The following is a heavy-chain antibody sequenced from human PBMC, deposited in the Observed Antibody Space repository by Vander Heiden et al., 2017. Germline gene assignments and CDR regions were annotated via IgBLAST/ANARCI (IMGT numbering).Heavy chain of an antibody. CDR1: GYTFTGYY. J-gene: IGHJ4*02. V-gene: IGHV1-2*02. Sequence: QVHLVQSGTEVKKPGASVKVSCKASGYTFTGYYMHWVRQAPGQGLECMGWINPNSGGTNYAQKFQGRVTMTRDTSITTAYLELNNLRSDDTAVYYCARDLEVGALAGGGYWGQGTLVTVSS. D-gene: IGHD6-19*01. CDR2: INPNSGGT. CDR3: ARDLEVGALAGGGY.